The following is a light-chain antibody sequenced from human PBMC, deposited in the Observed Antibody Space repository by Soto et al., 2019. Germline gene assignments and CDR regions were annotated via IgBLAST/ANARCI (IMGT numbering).Light chain of an antibody. J-gene: IGKJ2*01. CDR1: QSVSSSY. V-gene: IGKV3-20*01. Sequence: IVLTPSPGTLSLSPGERATLSCRASQSVSSSYLAWYQQKPGQTPRLLIYGASSRATGIPERFSGSGSGTDFTLTISRLEPEDFAVYYCQQYGSSPLYTFGQGTKLEIK. CDR3: QQYGSSPLYT. CDR2: GAS.